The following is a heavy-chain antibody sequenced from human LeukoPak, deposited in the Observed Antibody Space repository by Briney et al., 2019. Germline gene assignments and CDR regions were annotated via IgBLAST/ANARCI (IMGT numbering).Heavy chain of an antibody. Sequence: ASVKVSCKVSGYTLTELSMHWVRQAPGKGLEWMGGFDPEDGETIYAQKFQGRVTMTEDTSTDTAYMELSSLRSEDTAVYYCATDRPGMTTVIGYYYCGMDVWGQGTTVTVSS. J-gene: IGHJ6*02. CDR2: FDPEDGET. CDR1: GYTLTELS. V-gene: IGHV1-24*01. D-gene: IGHD4-17*01. CDR3: ATDRPGMTTVIGYYYCGMDV.